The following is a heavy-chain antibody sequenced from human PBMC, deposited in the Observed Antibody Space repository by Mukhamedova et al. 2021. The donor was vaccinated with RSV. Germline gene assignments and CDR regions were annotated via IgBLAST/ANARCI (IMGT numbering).Heavy chain of an antibody. CDR3: ARVGYGDYNWFDP. J-gene: IGHJ5*02. CDR2: IPIFGTA. Sequence: IPIFGTANYAQKFLGRVTITADESTSTAYMELSSLRSEDTAVYYCARVGYGDYNWFDPWGQGTLVTVSS. D-gene: IGHD4-17*01. V-gene: IGHV1-69*01.